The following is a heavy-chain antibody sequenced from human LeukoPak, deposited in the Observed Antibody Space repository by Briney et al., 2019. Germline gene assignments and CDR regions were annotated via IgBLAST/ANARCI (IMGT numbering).Heavy chain of an antibody. V-gene: IGHV4-59*11. J-gene: IGHJ6*02. D-gene: IGHD5-18*01. CDR3: ARLGYEVDAAVVAAHHYYGMDV. Sequence: PSETLSLTCTVSGGSISGHYWSWIRQSPEKGLEWIGYVYYTGSTFYNPSLKSRVTMSINMSMNQFSLNLRAVTAADTAVYYCARLGYEVDAAVVAAHHYYGMDVWGQGNTVTVSS. CDR1: GGSISGHY. CDR2: VYYTGST.